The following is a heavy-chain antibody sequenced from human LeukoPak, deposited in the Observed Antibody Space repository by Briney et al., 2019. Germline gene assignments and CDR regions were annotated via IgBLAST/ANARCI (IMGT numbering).Heavy chain of an antibody. CDR1: GFSLSVYY. D-gene: IGHD6-6*01. J-gene: IGHJ4*02. CDR3: ARIQSRIIAARPGNPAFDY. CDR2: ISRSGTYT. Sequence: GGSLRLSCAASGFSLSVYYMRWNRQAPGKGLEWVSYISRSGTYTHYADSVKGRFTISRDNAKNSLYLQMNSLRAEDTAVYSCARIQSRIIAARPGNPAFDYWGRGTLVTVSS. V-gene: IGHV3-11*03.